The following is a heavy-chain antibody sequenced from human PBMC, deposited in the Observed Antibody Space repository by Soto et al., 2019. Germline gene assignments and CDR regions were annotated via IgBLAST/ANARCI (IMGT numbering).Heavy chain of an antibody. CDR3: ARDSGGFGELYAFDI. V-gene: IGHV1-3*01. CDR2: INAGNGNT. CDR1: GYTFTSYA. Sequence: QVQLVQSGAEVKKPGASVKVSCKASGYTFTSYAMHWVRQAPGQRLEWMGWINAGNGNTKYSQKFQGRVTITRDTSASTAYMELSSLRSEDTAVYYCARDSGGFGELYAFDIWGQGTMVTVSS. J-gene: IGHJ3*02. D-gene: IGHD3-10*01.